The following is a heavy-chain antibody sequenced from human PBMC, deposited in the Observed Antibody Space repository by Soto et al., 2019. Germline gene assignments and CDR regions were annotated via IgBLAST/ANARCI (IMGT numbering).Heavy chain of an antibody. Sequence: EVQLLESGGGLVQPGGSLRLSCAASGFTFSNYAMNWVRQPPGKGLEWVSAISGSGGSTYYADSVKGRFTISRDNSKNAPYLQMNSLKADDTALYYCAKDPTGTTRNFTYWGQGTLVTVSS. J-gene: IGHJ4*02. V-gene: IGHV3-23*01. CDR2: ISGSGGST. CDR1: GFTFSNYA. D-gene: IGHD1-7*01. CDR3: AKDPTGTTRNFTY.